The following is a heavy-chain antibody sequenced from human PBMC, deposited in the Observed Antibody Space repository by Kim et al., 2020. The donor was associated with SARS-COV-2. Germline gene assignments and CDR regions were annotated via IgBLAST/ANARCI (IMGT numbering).Heavy chain of an antibody. CDR3: VKQITSTA. Sequence: GGSLRLSCAASGFTFNNNGMTWVRQAPGKGLEWVSSITGSGGATFYAESVKGRFTISRDNSKNTLSLQMNNLRAEDTALYYCVKQITSTAWGQGTLVTVSS. CDR1: GFTFNNNG. J-gene: IGHJ5*02. CDR2: ITGSGGAT. V-gene: IGHV3-23*01. D-gene: IGHD1-1*01.